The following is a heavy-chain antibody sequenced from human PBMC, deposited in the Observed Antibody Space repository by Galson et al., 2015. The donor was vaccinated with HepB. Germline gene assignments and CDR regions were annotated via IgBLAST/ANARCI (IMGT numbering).Heavy chain of an antibody. CDR1: GSLRSYY. J-gene: IGHJ4*02. CDR2: IYSTGST. Sequence: SETLSLTCTVSGSLRSYYWSWIRQPAGKGLEWIGHIYSTGSTKYNPSLKSRVTMSVDTARNQLSLHLSSVTAADTALYYCARDGRYSSGWYADSWGQGTLVTVAS. CDR3: ARDGRYSSGWYADS. D-gene: IGHD6-19*01. V-gene: IGHV4-4*07.